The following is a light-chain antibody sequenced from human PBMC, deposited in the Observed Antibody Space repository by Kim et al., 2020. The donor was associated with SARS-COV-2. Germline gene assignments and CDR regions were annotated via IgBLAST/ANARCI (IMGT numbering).Light chain of an antibody. Sequence: RATINCKSSQSVLYSINNLNYLAWYQQKPGQPPQLLSYWASTRQSGVPDRFSGSGSGTDFTLTISSLQAEDVAVYYCQQYYSDYPTFGGGTKVEI. J-gene: IGKJ4*01. CDR3: QQYYSDYPT. V-gene: IGKV4-1*01. CDR2: WAS. CDR1: QSVLYSINNLNY.